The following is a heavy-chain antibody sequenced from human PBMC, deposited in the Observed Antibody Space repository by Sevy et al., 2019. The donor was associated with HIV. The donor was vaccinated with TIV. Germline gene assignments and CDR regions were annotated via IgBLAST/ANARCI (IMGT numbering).Heavy chain of an antibody. V-gene: IGHV3-7*03. CDR2: IKQDGSEK. CDR3: ARDPRVVPAAIMVWGLTDSVAYYMDV. D-gene: IGHD2-2*01. CDR1: GFTFSSYW. J-gene: IGHJ6*03. Sequence: GGSLRLSCAASGFTFSSYWMSWVRQAPGKGLEWVANIKQDGSEKYYVDSVKGRFTISRDNAKNSLYLQMNSLRAEDTAVNYCARDPRVVPAAIMVWGLTDSVAYYMDVWGKGTTVTVSS.